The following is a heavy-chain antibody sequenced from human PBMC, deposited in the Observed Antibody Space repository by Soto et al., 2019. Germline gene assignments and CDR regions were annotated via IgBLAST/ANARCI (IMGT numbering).Heavy chain of an antibody. J-gene: IGHJ5*02. CDR3: ARGVTVFGRVSLLGSAP. Sequence: SETLSLTCTVSGGSISSGDYSWSWVRQSPGKGLEWIGHIYNSGITYYNPSLKSRVVISIDTSRNQFSLRLNSLTAADKAVYFCARGVTVFGRVSLLGSAPRGQGTVVTVSS. D-gene: IGHD3-3*01. CDR1: GGSISSGDYS. V-gene: IGHV4-30-4*01. CDR2: IYNSGIT.